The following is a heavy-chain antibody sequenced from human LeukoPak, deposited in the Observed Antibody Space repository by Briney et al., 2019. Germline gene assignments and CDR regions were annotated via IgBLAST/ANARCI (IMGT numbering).Heavy chain of an antibody. J-gene: IGHJ4*02. V-gene: IGHV4-39*01. Sequence: SETLSLTCTVSGGSISTPGYYWGWIRQPPGKGLEWIGSIYYSGSTYYNPSLKSRVTISIDTSKNQFSLELSSVTAADTAVYYCASATSSSSSWLIYWGQGTLVTVSS. CDR3: ASATSSSSSWLIY. CDR2: IYYSGST. CDR1: GGSISTPGYY. D-gene: IGHD6-13*01.